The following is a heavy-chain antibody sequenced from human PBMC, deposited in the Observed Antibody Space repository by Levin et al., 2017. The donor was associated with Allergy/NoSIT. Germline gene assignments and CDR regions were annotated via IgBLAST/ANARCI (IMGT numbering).Heavy chain of an antibody. CDR1: GYTFSDYY. CDR2: ISTSSYNI. Sequence: PGGSLRLSCTASGYTFSDYYMNWVRQAPGKGLEWVSSISTSSYNIYYADSVKGRFTISRDNAKNSLYLQMNSLRAQDTAVYYCARGTEGDYYGMDVWGQGTTVTVS. CDR3: ARGTEGDYYGMDV. V-gene: IGHV3-21*01. D-gene: IGHD1-1*01. J-gene: IGHJ6*02.